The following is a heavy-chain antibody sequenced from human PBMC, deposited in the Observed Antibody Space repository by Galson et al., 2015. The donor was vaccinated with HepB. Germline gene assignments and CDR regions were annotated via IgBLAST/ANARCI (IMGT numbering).Heavy chain of an antibody. D-gene: IGHD5-12*01. CDR3: ARGNIVATITKY. CDR1: GFTFSSYW. Sequence: SLRLSCAASGFTFSSYWMSWVRQAPGKGLEWMANIKQDGSEKYYVDSVKGRFTISSDNAKNSLYLQMNSLRAEDTAVYYCARGNIVATITKYWGQGTLVTVSS. V-gene: IGHV3-7*03. J-gene: IGHJ4*02. CDR2: IKQDGSEK.